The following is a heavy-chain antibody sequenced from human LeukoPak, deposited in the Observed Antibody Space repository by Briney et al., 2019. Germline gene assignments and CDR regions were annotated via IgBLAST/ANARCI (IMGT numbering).Heavy chain of an antibody. CDR3: ARVALLTMVRGVIIKAFDY. D-gene: IGHD3-10*01. V-gene: IGHV1-69*13. Sequence: ASVKVSCKASGGTFSSYAISWVRQAPGQGLEWMGGIIPIFGTANYAQKFQGRVTITADESTGTAYMELSSLRSEDTAVYYCARVALLTMVRGVIIKAFDYWGQGTLVTVSS. J-gene: IGHJ4*02. CDR1: GGTFSSYA. CDR2: IIPIFGTA.